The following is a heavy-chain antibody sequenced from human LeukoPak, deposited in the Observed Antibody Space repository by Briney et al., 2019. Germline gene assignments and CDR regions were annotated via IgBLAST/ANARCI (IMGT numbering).Heavy chain of an antibody. CDR3: AREEDSGYDPLFDY. CDR1: GYTFTGYY. V-gene: IGHV1-2*02. Sequence: ASVKVSCKASGYTFTGYYMHWVRQAPGQGLEWMGWINPNSGGTNYAQKFQGRVTMTRDTSISTAYMELSRLRSDDTAVHYCAREEDSGYDPLFDYWGRGTLVTVSS. J-gene: IGHJ4*02. CDR2: INPNSGGT. D-gene: IGHD5-12*01.